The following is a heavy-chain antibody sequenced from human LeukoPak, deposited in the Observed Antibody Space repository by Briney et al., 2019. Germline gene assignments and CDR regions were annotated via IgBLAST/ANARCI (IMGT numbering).Heavy chain of an antibody. CDR1: GFTFSSYC. CDR3: ARDERYCSSTSCYGYMDV. CDR2: IKQEGSEK. V-gene: IGHV3-7*01. Sequence: GGSLRLSCAASGFTFSSYCMCCVRQAQGKGLEGVANIKQEGSEKYYVDSVKARFTVSRDNAKNSLYRQMNSLRAEDTAVYYCARDERYCSSTSCYGYMDVWGKGTTVTVSS. J-gene: IGHJ6*03. D-gene: IGHD2-2*01.